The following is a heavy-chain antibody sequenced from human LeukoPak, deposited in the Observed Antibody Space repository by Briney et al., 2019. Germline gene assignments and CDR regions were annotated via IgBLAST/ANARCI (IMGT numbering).Heavy chain of an antibody. V-gene: IGHV5-51*01. CDR2: IYPGDSDT. CDR1: GYSFTSYW. Sequence: GESLKISCKGSGYSFTSYWIGWVRQMPGKGLEWMGIIYPGDSDTRYSPSFQGQVTISADKSISTAYLQWSSLKASDTAMYYCARPETPTYYYDSSGYFDYWGQGTLVTVSS. J-gene: IGHJ4*02. D-gene: IGHD3-22*01. CDR3: ARPETPTYYYDSSGYFDY.